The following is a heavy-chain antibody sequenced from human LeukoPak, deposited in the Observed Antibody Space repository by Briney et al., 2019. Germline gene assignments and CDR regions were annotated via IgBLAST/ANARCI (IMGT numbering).Heavy chain of an antibody. D-gene: IGHD6-19*01. V-gene: IGHV3-64*02. CDR1: GFTFSSYA. Sequence: PGGSLRLSCAASGFTFSSYAMHWVRQAPGKGLEYVSAISSDGGSTYYGDSVKGRFTISRDNSKNTLYLQTGSLRAEDMAVYYCARVAVAGHFDYWGQGTLVTVSS. J-gene: IGHJ4*02. CDR2: ISSDGGST. CDR3: ARVAVAGHFDY.